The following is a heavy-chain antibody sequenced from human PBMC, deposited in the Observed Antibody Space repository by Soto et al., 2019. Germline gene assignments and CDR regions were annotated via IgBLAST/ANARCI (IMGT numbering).Heavy chain of an antibody. D-gene: IGHD3-10*01. V-gene: IGHV3-30*18. CDR2: ISDDGDDN. CDR3: AKGRGGPMDYRLDY. Sequence: QVQLVESGGGVVQPGRSLRLSCAASGFSFSTFGMHWVRQVPGKGLEWVAVISDDGDDNRYARFAKGRFIISRDNSKNTLYLQINSLRVEDTAVYFCAKGRGGPMDYRLDYWGQGVLVTVSS. CDR1: GFSFSTFG. J-gene: IGHJ4*02.